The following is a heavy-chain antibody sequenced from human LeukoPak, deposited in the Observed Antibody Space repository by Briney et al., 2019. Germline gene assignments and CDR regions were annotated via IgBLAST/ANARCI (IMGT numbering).Heavy chain of an antibody. D-gene: IGHD5-18*01. V-gene: IGHV1-69*04. CDR2: IIPILGIA. J-gene: IGHJ4*02. Sequence: ASVKVSCKASGGTFSSYAISWVRQAPGQGLEWMGRIIPILGIANYAQKFQGRVTITADKSTSTAYMELSSLRSEDTAVYYCARGALQLWVSGGFDCWGQGTLVTVSS. CDR1: GGTFSSYA. CDR3: ARGALQLWVSGGFDC.